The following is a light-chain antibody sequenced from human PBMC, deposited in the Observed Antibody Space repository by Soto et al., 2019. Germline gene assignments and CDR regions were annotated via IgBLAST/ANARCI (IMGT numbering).Light chain of an antibody. J-gene: IGKJ2*01. V-gene: IGKV4-1*01. Sequence: DIVMTQSPDSLSVSLGEGATLYCKSSQSVLYNSINKNYLAWYQQQPGQPPRLLIYGASTRESGVPDRFSGSGSGTDFTLTISSLQAEDVALYYCQQYFSPPYTFGQGTKLEIK. CDR2: GAS. CDR1: QSVLYNSINKNY. CDR3: QQYFSPPYT.